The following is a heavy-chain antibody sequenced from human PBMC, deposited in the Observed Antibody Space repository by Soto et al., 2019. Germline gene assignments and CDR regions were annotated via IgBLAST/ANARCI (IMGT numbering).Heavy chain of an antibody. CDR1: GFTFSDYW. V-gene: IGHV3-7*05. D-gene: IGHD2-15*01. Sequence: EVQLVESGGGLVHPGGSLGLSCAASGFTFSDYWMNWVRQTPGKRLEWVASIKYDGREKNYVDSVKGRFTISRDNAKNSVYLQMASLRDEDTAVYYCARDGVAPGLYFDHWGQGTPVTVSS. CDR3: ARDGVAPGLYFDH. CDR2: IKYDGREK. J-gene: IGHJ4*02.